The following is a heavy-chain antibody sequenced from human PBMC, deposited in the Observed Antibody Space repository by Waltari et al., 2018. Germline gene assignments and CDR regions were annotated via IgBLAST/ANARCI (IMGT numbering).Heavy chain of an antibody. CDR1: GRSISSYY. Sequence: QVQLQESGPGLVKPSETLSLTCTVSGRSISSYYWRWIRQPPGKGLEWIGYIYYSGSTNYNPSLKSRVTISVDTSKNQFSLKLSSVTAADTAVYYCARLELAYYFDYWGQGTLVTVSS. CDR3: ARLELAYYFDY. CDR2: IYYSGST. J-gene: IGHJ4*02. D-gene: IGHD1-7*01. V-gene: IGHV4-59*08.